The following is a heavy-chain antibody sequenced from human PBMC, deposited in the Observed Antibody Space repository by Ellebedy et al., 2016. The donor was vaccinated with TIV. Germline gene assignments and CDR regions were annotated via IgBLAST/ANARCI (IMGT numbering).Heavy chain of an antibody. V-gene: IGHV3-7*01. D-gene: IGHD6-19*01. J-gene: IGHJ4*02. CDR2: IKQDGSEE. CDR1: GFTFSSYA. Sequence: GGSLRLSCAASGFTFSSYAMSWVRQAPGKGLEWVANIKQDGSEEYYVDSVKGRFLISRDNTKNSLYLQMNSLTGEDTAVYYCARDQWLGRAYYFDSWGQGALLTVSS. CDR3: ARDQWLGRAYYFDS.